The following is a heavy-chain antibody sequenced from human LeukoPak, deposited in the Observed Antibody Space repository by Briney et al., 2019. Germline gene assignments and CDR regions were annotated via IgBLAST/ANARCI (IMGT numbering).Heavy chain of an antibody. CDR1: GFTFSSYA. CDR2: ISGSGGTT. Sequence: PGASLRLSCAASGFTFSSYAMTWVRQAPGKGLEWVSAISGSGGTTYYADSVKGRFTISRDNSKNTLYLQMNTLRAEDTAVYYCANLYGDSSNGMDVWGQGTLVTVSS. V-gene: IGHV3-23*01. CDR3: ANLYGDSSNGMDV. D-gene: IGHD4-17*01. J-gene: IGHJ6*02.